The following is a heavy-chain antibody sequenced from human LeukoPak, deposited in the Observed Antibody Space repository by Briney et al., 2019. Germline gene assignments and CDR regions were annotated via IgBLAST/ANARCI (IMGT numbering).Heavy chain of an antibody. D-gene: IGHD3-10*01. Sequence: ASVKVSCKASGGTFSSYGISWVRQAPGQGLEWMGWISAYNGNTNYAQKLQGRVTMTTDTSTSTAYMELRSLRSDDTAVYYCARALSMVRSYNWFDPWGQGTLVTVSS. J-gene: IGHJ5*02. CDR1: GGTFSSYG. CDR3: ARALSMVRSYNWFDP. V-gene: IGHV1-18*01. CDR2: ISAYNGNT.